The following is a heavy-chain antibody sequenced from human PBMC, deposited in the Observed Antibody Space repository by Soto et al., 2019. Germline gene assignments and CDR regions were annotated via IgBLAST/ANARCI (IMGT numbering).Heavy chain of an antibody. CDR2: IYYSGST. J-gene: IGHJ6*02. V-gene: IGHV4-59*01. CDR3: ARDAITMVRGVPYYYGMDV. D-gene: IGHD3-10*01. Sequence: SETLSLTCTVSGGSISSYYWSWIRQPPGKGLEWIGYIYYSGSTNYNPSLKSRVTISVDTSKNQFSLKLSSVTAADTAVYYCARDAITMVRGVPYYYGMDVWGQGTTVT. CDR1: GGSISSYY.